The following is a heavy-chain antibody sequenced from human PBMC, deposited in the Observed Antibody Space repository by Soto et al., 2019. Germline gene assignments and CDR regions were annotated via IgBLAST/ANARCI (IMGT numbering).Heavy chain of an antibody. J-gene: IGHJ4*02. CDR2: INHSGGT. V-gene: IGHV4-34*01. Sequence: SETLSLTCAVYGGSFSGYYWSWIRQPPGKGLEWIGEINHSGGTNYNPSLKSRVTISVDTSKNQFSLKLSSVTAADTAVYYCARAHSSTFDYWGQGTLVTVSS. D-gene: IGHD6-13*01. CDR1: GGSFSGYY. CDR3: ARAHSSTFDY.